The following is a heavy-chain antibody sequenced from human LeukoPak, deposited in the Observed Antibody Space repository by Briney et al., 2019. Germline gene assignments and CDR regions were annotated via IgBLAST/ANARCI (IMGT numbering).Heavy chain of an antibody. CDR2: INPNSGGT. V-gene: IGHV1-2*02. Sequence: ASVKVSCKASGYTFTGYYMHWVRQAPGQGLEWMGWINPNSGGTNYAQKFQGRVTMTRDTSISTAYMELSSLRSEDTAVYYCAADLDFWSGYPSWGQGTLVTVSS. D-gene: IGHD3-3*01. J-gene: IGHJ4*02. CDR1: GYTFTGYY. CDR3: AADLDFWSGYPS.